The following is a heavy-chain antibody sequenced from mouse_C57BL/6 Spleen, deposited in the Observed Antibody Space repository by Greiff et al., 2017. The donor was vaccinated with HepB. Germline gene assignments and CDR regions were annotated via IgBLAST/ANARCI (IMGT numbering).Heavy chain of an antibody. Sequence: EVKVVESGGGLVQPKGSLKLSCAASGFSFNTYAMNWVRQAPGKGLEWVARIRSKSNNYATYYADSVKDRFTISRDDSESMLYLQMNNLKTEDTAMYYCVSWDYDVLAYWGQGTLVTVSA. J-gene: IGHJ3*01. CDR1: GFSFNTYA. D-gene: IGHD2-4*01. CDR3: VSWDYDVLAY. CDR2: IRSKSNNYAT. V-gene: IGHV10-1*01.